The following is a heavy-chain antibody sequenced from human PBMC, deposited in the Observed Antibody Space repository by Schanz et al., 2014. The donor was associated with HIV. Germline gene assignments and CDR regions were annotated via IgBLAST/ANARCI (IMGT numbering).Heavy chain of an antibody. CDR3: ARRSSDGGYYDN. V-gene: IGHV3-33*05. D-gene: IGHD2-15*01. Sequence: VQLLESGGGVVQPGRSLRLSCAASGFTFSSYGMHWVRQAPGKGLEWVAVISHDGGNKYYGDSVKGRFTISRDNAKNTLYLQMNSLRDEDTAVYYCARRSSDGGYYDNWGQGTLVTVSS. CDR1: GFTFSSYG. J-gene: IGHJ4*02. CDR2: ISHDGGNK.